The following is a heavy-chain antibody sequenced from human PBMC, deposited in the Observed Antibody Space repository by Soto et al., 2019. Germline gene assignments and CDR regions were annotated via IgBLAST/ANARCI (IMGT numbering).Heavy chain of an antibody. D-gene: IGHD5-12*01. CDR1: GGSISSYY. V-gene: IGHV4-59*01. Sequence: QVQLQESGPGLVKPSETLSLTCTVSGGSISSYYWSWIRQPPGKGLEWIGYIYYSGSTNYNPSLRSRVTISVDTSKNQFSLKLSSVTAADTAVYYCARVRCGYDLWFVYWGQGTLVTVSS. CDR3: ARVRCGYDLWFVY. J-gene: IGHJ4*02. CDR2: IYYSGST.